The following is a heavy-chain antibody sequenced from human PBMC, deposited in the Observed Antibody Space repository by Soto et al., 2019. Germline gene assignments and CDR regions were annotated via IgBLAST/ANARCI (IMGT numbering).Heavy chain of an antibody. Sequence: GASVTVSCKASGYTFTSYGISWVRQAPGQGLEWMGCISAYNGNTNYAQKLQGRVTMTTDTSTSTAYMELRSLRSDDTAVYYCALNPPPPFWSGYPVQYNWFDPWGQGTLVTVSS. CDR1: GYTFTSYG. D-gene: IGHD3-3*01. V-gene: IGHV1-18*04. CDR2: ISAYNGNT. CDR3: ALNPPPPFWSGYPVQYNWFDP. J-gene: IGHJ5*02.